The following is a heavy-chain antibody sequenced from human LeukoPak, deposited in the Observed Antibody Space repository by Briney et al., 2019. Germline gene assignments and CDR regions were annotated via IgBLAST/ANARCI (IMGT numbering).Heavy chain of an antibody. Sequence: SQTLSLTCAISGDSVSINSAAWNWIRQSPSRGLEWLGRTYQRSKWYNDYAVSVKSRITINPDISKNQFSLQLNSVTPEDTAVYYCARSPSPFSSGWYFDYWGQGTLVTVSS. CDR2: TYQRSKWYN. CDR1: GDSVSINSAA. CDR3: ARSPSPFSSGWYFDY. V-gene: IGHV6-1*01. D-gene: IGHD6-19*01. J-gene: IGHJ4*02.